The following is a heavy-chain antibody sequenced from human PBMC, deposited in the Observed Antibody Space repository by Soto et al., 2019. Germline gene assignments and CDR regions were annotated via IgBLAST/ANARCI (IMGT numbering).Heavy chain of an antibody. J-gene: IGHJ5*02. CDR3: AIMIFGLGTDH. V-gene: IGHV3-7*01. CDR2: IKQDGSEK. D-gene: IGHD3-3*01. CDR1: GFTFTDYW. Sequence: EVQLVESGGALVQPGGSLRLSCAASGFTFTDYWMNWVRQAPGNGLEWVANIKQDGSEKYYVDSVKGRFTISRDNAKKSLYLQMNGLRAEDTAVYYCAIMIFGLGTDHWGQGTLVTVSS.